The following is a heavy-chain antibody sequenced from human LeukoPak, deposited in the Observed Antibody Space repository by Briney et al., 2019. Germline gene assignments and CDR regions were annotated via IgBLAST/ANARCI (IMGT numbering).Heavy chain of an antibody. Sequence: GASVKVSCKASGGTFSSYAISWVRQAPGQGLEWMGGIIPIFGTANYAQKFQGRVTITADEPTSTAYMELSSLRSEDTAVYYCARGMVRGVITPTYYYYYGMDVWGQGTTVTVSS. CDR1: GGTFSSYA. CDR3: ARGMVRGVITPTYYYYYGMDV. V-gene: IGHV1-69*13. J-gene: IGHJ6*02. CDR2: IIPIFGTA. D-gene: IGHD3-10*01.